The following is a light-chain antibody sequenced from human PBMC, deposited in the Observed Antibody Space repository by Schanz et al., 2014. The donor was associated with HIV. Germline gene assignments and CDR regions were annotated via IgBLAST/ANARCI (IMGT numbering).Light chain of an antibody. Sequence: EIVMTQSPATLSVSPGERATLSCRASQSVSGDYFAWYQQKRGQVPRLLIYSASRRANGIPDRFSGSGSGTDFTLTISRLEPEDFAVYYCQHYGSSFGPGTKVDIK. CDR3: QHYGSS. J-gene: IGKJ3*01. CDR2: SAS. CDR1: QSVSGDY. V-gene: IGKV3-20*01.